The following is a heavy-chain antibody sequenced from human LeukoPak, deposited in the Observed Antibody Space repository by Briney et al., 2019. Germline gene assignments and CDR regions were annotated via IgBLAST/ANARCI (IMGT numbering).Heavy chain of an antibody. D-gene: IGHD3-10*01. Sequence: SETLSLTCTVSGASISTIISYWGWIRQTPGKGLEWIGSIYYSGTTYYNPSLESRVTISVDTSKNQFSLKLSSVTAADTAVYYCARDYRFGDIESHFDYWGQGTLVTVSS. CDR2: IYYSGTT. CDR1: GASISTIISY. V-gene: IGHV4-39*07. J-gene: IGHJ4*02. CDR3: ARDYRFGDIESHFDY.